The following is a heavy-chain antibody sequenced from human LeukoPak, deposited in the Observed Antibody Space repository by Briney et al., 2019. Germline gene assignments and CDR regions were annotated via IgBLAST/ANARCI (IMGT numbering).Heavy chain of an antibody. Sequence: ASVKVSCKASGYTFTSYYMHWVRQAPGQGLEWMGIINPSGGSTSYAQTFQGRVTMTRDTSTNTVYMELSSLRSEDTAVYYCARAGGVTIFAVVTAPYYQYYGLDVWGQGTTVTVSS. CDR2: INPSGGST. CDR3: ARAGGVTIFAVVTAPYYQYYGLDV. V-gene: IGHV1-46*01. J-gene: IGHJ6*02. CDR1: GYTFTSYY. D-gene: IGHD3-3*01.